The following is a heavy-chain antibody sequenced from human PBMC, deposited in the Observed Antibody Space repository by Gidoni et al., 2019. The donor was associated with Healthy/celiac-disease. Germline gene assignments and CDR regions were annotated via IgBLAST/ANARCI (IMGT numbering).Heavy chain of an antibody. Sequence: QVQLVESGGGVVQPGRSLRLSCAGSGCTFRSYAMHWVRQAPGKGLEWVAVISYDGSNKYYADSVKGRFTISRDNSKNTLYLQMNSLRAEDTAVYYCARDRGDGYPPDAFDIWGQGTMVTVSS. CDR3: ARDRGDGYPPDAFDI. J-gene: IGHJ3*02. CDR1: GCTFRSYA. CDR2: ISYDGSNK. V-gene: IGHV3-30*04. D-gene: IGHD5-12*01.